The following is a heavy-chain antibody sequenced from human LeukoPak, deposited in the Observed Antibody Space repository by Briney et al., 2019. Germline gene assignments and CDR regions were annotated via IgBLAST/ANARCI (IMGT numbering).Heavy chain of an antibody. CDR1: GGSISSSNW. D-gene: IGHD6-19*01. CDR2: IYHSGST. CDR3: ASKVAGRGRFDY. V-gene: IGHV4-4*02. J-gene: IGHJ4*02. Sequence: SETLSLTCAVSGGSISSSNWWSWVRQPPGKGLEWIGEIYHSGSTNYNPSLKSRVTISVDTSKNQFSLKLSSVTAADTAVYYCASKVAGRGRFDYWGQGTLVTVSS.